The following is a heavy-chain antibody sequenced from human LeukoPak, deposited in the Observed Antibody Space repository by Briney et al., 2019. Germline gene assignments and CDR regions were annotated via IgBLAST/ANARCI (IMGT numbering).Heavy chain of an antibody. V-gene: IGHV3-30*04. D-gene: IGHD3-22*01. CDR3: ARVYYDSSDYYHDAFDI. J-gene: IGHJ3*02. Sequence: GGSLRLSCAASGFTFSSYAMHWVRQAPGKGLEWVAVISYDGSNKYYADSVKGRFTISRDNSKNTLYLQMNSLRAEDTAVYYCARVYYDSSDYYHDAFDIWGQGTMVTVSS. CDR2: ISYDGSNK. CDR1: GFTFSSYA.